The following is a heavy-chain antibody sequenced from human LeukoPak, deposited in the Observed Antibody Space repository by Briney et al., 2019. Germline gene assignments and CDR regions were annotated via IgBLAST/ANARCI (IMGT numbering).Heavy chain of an antibody. J-gene: IGHJ4*02. CDR2: IYYSGST. CDR3: ARDRYSGSYYTDYYFDY. D-gene: IGHD1-26*01. CDR1: GGSISSGGYY. Sequence: SETLSLTCTVSGGSISSGGYYWSWIRQHPGKGLEWIGYIYYSGSTYYNPSLKSRVTISVDTSKNQFSLKLSSVTAADTAVYYCARDRYSGSYYTDYYFDYWGQGTLVTVSS. V-gene: IGHV4-31*03.